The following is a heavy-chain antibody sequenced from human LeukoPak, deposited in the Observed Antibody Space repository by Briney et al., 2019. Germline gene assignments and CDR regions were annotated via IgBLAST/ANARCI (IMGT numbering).Heavy chain of an antibody. D-gene: IGHD3-9*01. CDR3: ARDYNDILTGYYKRGVNWFDP. CDR1: GFTFSNYY. V-gene: IGHV3-11*01. J-gene: IGHJ5*02. CDR2: ISSSGSTK. Sequence: GGSLRLSCAASGFTFSNYYMSWIRQAPGKGLEGVSYISSSGSTKYYADSVKGRFTISRDNAKNSLYLQMNSLRAEDTAVYYCARDYNDILTGYYKRGVNWFDPWGQGTLVTVSS.